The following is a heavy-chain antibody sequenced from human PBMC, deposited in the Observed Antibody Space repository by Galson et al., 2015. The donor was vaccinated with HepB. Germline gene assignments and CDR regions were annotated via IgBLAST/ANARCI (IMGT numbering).Heavy chain of an antibody. CDR3: AKWVGSGWYGGWFDP. V-gene: IGHV3-30*02. CDR2: IRYDGSNK. D-gene: IGHD6-19*01. Sequence: SLRLSCAASGFTFSSYGMHWVRQAPDKGLEWVAFIRYDGSNKYYADSVKGRFTISRDNSKNTLYLQMNSLRAEDTAVYYCAKWVGSGWYGGWFDPWGQGTLVTVSS. J-gene: IGHJ5*02. CDR1: GFTFSSYG.